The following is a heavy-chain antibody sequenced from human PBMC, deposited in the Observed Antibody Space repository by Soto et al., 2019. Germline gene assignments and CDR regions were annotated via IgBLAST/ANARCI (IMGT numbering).Heavy chain of an antibody. CDR3: TKRRSARPGFDAFDL. Sequence: GGSLRLSCAASGFTFEAYSLHWVRQLPGKGLEWVAGISGDSGISGYADSVRGRFTVSRDNAKNSLFLQMSSLSPEDTALYYCTKRRSARPGFDAFDLWGQGTMVTVSS. J-gene: IGHJ3*01. CDR2: ISGDSGIS. V-gene: IGHV3-9*01. CDR1: GFTFEAYS.